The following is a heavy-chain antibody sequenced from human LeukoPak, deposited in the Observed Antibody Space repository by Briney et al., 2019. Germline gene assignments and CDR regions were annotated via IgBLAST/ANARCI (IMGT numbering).Heavy chain of an antibody. D-gene: IGHD6-19*01. CDR3: ARGSGWYPH. CDR2: ISYSGDT. J-gene: IGHJ1*01. Sequence: SETLSHTCSVSGGSAGSNYWSWVRQPPGKGLEWIGYISYSGDTKYNPSLKSRLSMSVDTSKNQCSLMLTSVTAADTAVYYCARGSGWYPHWGQGTLVTVSS. V-gene: IGHV4-59*02. CDR1: GGSAGSNY.